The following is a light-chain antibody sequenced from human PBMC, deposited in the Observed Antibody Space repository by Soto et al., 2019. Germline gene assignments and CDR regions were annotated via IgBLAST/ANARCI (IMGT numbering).Light chain of an antibody. J-gene: IGKJ1*01. Sequence: DIQMTQSPSSLSASVGDRVTITCQASQDISSRLNWYQHIPGKAPKLLIYAASSLQSGVPSRFSGSGSGTEFTLTIRSLQPDDIATYYCQQYSSYSAWTFGEGTKVDIK. CDR2: AAS. V-gene: IGKV1-5*01. CDR1: QDISSR. CDR3: QQYSSYSAWT.